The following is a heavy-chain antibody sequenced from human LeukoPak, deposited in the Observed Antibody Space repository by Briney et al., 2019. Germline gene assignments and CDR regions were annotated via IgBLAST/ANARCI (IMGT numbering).Heavy chain of an antibody. CDR2: NKKKSDGGTI. V-gene: IGHV3-15*01. D-gene: IGHD6-13*01. CDR3: ARDQGVAAAGTVGHFDY. J-gene: IGHJ4*02. CDR1: GFTFSNAW. Sequence: PGGSLRLSCAASGFTFSNAWMSWVRQAQGKGLEWVGRNKKKSDGGTIDYAAPVKGRFTISRDDSKNMLYLQMNSLKTEDTGVYYCARDQGVAAAGTVGHFDYWGQGTLVSVSS.